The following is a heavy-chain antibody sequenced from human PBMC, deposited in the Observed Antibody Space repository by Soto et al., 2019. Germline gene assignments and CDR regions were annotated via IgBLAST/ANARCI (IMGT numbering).Heavy chain of an antibody. Sequence: SETLSLTCAVYGGSFSGYYWSWIRQPPGKGLEWIGEINHSGSTNYNPSLKSRVTISVDTSKNQFSLKLSSVTAADTAVYYCARGGCSGGSCYSSGGWKYYYYYYYMDVWGKGTTVTVSS. CDR2: INHSGST. V-gene: IGHV4-34*01. CDR1: GGSFSGYY. D-gene: IGHD2-15*01. J-gene: IGHJ6*03. CDR3: ARGGCSGGSCYSSGGWKYYYYYYYMDV.